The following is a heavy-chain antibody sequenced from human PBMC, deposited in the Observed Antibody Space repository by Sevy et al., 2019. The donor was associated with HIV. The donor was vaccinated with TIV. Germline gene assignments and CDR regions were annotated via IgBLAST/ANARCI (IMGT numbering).Heavy chain of an antibody. J-gene: IGHJ4*02. CDR3: AKDSRGRSSGWYFDY. V-gene: IGHV3-23*01. CDR1: GFTFSSYA. Sequence: RGSLRLSCAASGFTFSSYAMSWVRQAPGKGLEWVSDISGSGGSTYYADSVKGRFTISRDNSKNTLYLQMNSLRAEDTAVYYCAKDSRGRSSGWYFDYWGQGTLVTVSS. D-gene: IGHD6-19*01. CDR2: ISGSGGST.